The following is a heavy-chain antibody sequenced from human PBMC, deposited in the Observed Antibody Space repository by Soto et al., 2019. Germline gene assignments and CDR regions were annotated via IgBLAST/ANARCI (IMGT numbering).Heavy chain of an antibody. CDR2: ISYEGSNK. CDR3: VKSEGTISDAFDI. CDR1: GFTFSSYG. Sequence: QVQLVESGGGVVQPRRSLRLSCEASGFTFSSYGMHWVRQAPGKGLEWVAVISYEGSNKYYADSVKGRFTISRDNSKNTLYLQMNSLRAEDTAVYYCVKSEGTISDAFDIWGQGTIVTVSS. D-gene: IGHD3-3*01. J-gene: IGHJ3*02. V-gene: IGHV3-30*18.